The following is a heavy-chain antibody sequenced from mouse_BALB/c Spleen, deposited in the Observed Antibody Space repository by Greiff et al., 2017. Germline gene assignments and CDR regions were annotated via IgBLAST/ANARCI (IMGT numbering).Heavy chain of an antibody. Sequence: EVKVVESGGGLVKPGGSLKLSCAASGFTFSDYYMYWVRQTPEKRLEWVATISDGGSYTYYPDSVKGRFTISRDNAKNNLYLQMSSLKSEDTAMYYCAREGSSGLGRAMDYWGQGTSVTVSS. J-gene: IGHJ4*01. CDR2: ISDGGSYT. CDR3: AREGSSGLGRAMDY. CDR1: GFTFSDYY. V-gene: IGHV5-4*02. D-gene: IGHD4-1*01.